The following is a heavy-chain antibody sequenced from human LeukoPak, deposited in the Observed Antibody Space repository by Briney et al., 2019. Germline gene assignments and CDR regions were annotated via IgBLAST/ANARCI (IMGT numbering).Heavy chain of an antibody. D-gene: IGHD1-26*01. Sequence: ASVKVSCKASGYTFTSYGISWVRQAPGQGLEWMGWISAYNGNTNYAQKLQGRVTMTTDTSTSTAYMELRRLRSDDTAVYYCARDLYRELRGFCDYWGQGTLVTVSS. J-gene: IGHJ4*02. CDR1: GYTFTSYG. V-gene: IGHV1-18*01. CDR2: ISAYNGNT. CDR3: ARDLYRELRGFCDY.